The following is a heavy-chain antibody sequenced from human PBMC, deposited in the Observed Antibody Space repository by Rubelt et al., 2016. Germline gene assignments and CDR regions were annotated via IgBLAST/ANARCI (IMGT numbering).Heavy chain of an antibody. J-gene: IGHJ4*02. CDR1: GGSISSSSYY. Sequence: QLQLQESGPGLVKPSETLSLTCTVSGGSISSSSYYWSWIRQPPGKGLEWIGEINHIGSTNYNPSLKSRVTISVDTSKNQLSLKLSSVAAADTAVYYGARGPPWDYWGQGTLVTVSS. V-gene: IGHV4-39*07. CDR2: INHIGST. CDR3: ARGPPWDY.